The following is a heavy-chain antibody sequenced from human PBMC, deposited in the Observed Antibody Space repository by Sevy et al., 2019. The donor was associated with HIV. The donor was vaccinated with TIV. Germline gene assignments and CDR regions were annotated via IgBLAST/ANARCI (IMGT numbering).Heavy chain of an antibody. CDR3: AREGSYGGHDYQYYYGMDV. V-gene: IGHV3-7*01. CDR1: GFSFRSYW. J-gene: IGHJ6*02. D-gene: IGHD4-17*01. Sequence: GGSLRLSCAASGFSFRSYWMSWVRQAPGKGLEWVANIRQDGSEKYDVHFVKGRFTISRANAENSLYLQMSSLRAEDTAVYYCAREGSYGGHDYQYYYGMDVWGQGTTVTVSS. CDR2: IRQDGSEK.